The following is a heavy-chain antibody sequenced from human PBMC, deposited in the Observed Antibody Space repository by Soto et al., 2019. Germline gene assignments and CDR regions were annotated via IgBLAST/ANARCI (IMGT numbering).Heavy chain of an antibody. V-gene: IGHV1-2*04. CDR3: ARDQRNYYGSGRNYYYGMDV. Sequence: GVSVKVSCKASGYTFTGYYMHWVRQAPGQGLEWMGWINPNSGGTNYAQKFQGWVTMTRDTSISTAYMELSRLRSDDTAVYYCARDQRNYYGSGRNYYYGMDVWGQGTTVTVSS. CDR1: GYTFTGYY. D-gene: IGHD3-10*01. CDR2: INPNSGGT. J-gene: IGHJ6*02.